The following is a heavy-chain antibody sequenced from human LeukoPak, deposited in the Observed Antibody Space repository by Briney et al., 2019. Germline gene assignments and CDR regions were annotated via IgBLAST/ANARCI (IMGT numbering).Heavy chain of an antibody. V-gene: IGHV3-30*02. CDR1: GFTFSSYG. Sequence: PGGSLRLSCAASGFTFSSYGMHWVRQAPGKGLEWVAFIRYDGSNKYYADSVKGRFTISRDNSKNTLYLQMNSLRAEDTAVYYCAKDEEGRGPGGRRIVVVPAAPDYWGQGTLVTVSS. CDR3: AKDEEGRGPGGRRIVVVPAAPDY. CDR2: IRYDGSNK. D-gene: IGHD2-2*01. J-gene: IGHJ4*02.